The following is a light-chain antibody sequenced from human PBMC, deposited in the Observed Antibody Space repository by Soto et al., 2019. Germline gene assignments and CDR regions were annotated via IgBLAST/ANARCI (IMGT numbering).Light chain of an antibody. CDR1: QTISNW. Sequence: DIQMTQSPSTLSASVGDRVTITCRASQTISNWLAWYQQKPGKAPKLLMHAASRLEDGVPSRFSGSGSETEFTLTITSLQPDDFATYYCQQYNHYSPYTFGQGTKLEIK. CDR2: AAS. J-gene: IGKJ2*01. V-gene: IGKV1-5*01. CDR3: QQYNHYSPYT.